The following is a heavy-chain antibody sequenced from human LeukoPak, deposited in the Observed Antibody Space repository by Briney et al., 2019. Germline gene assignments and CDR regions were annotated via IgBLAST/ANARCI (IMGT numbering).Heavy chain of an antibody. D-gene: IGHD3-16*01. J-gene: IGHJ4*02. Sequence: PGGSLRLSCAASGFAFSNYWMHWVRQAPGKGLVWVSRINSDGSSTTYADSVKGRFTISRDNAKNTLYLQMNSLRAEDTAVYYCARGGDTRGDYWGQGTLVTVSS. V-gene: IGHV3-74*01. CDR2: INSDGSST. CDR1: GFAFSNYW. CDR3: ARGGDTRGDY.